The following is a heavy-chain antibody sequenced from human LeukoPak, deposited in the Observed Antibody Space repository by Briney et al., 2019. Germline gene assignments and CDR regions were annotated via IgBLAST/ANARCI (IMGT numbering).Heavy chain of an antibody. CDR2: IYSSGNT. V-gene: IGHV4-61*02. CDR3: ARAEGLDAFDI. J-gene: IGHJ3*02. CDR1: GGSNSSGSYY. D-gene: IGHD1-14*01. Sequence: SQTLSLTCTVSGGSNSSGSYYWSWIRQPAGKGLEWIGRIYSSGNTNYNPSLKSRVTISSDTSKNQLFLKPTSVTAADTAVYYCARAEGLDAFDIWGQGTMVTVSS.